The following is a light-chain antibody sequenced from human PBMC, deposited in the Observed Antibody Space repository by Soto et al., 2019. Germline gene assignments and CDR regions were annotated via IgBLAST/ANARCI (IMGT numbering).Light chain of an antibody. J-gene: IGKJ2*01. CDR2: DAS. CDR1: AAIGKY. CDR3: QQLNGFPRYT. Sequence: DIQLTQSPSFLSASVGDRVTITRRASAAIGKYLAWYQQKAGKPPKLLVYDASTVQDGVPSRFNGSGSGTEFSLVISRLQPEDFATYYCQQLNGFPRYTFGQGTTVDI. V-gene: IGKV1-9*01.